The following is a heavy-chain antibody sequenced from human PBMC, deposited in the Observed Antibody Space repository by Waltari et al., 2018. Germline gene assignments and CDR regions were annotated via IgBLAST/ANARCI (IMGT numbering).Heavy chain of an antibody. Sequence: DVQLLESGGGLVQPGGSLRLSCVTSGFTFRDYAMGWVRQAQGKGLEWVSSISGSTISTYYADSVRGRFTISRDNSKNTLYLQMNNLGAGDTAKYFCAKSLVIPGADYWGQGTLVTVSS. J-gene: IGHJ4*02. V-gene: IGHV3-23*01. D-gene: IGHD1-26*01. CDR1: GFTFRDYA. CDR3: AKSLVIPGADY. CDR2: ISGSTIST.